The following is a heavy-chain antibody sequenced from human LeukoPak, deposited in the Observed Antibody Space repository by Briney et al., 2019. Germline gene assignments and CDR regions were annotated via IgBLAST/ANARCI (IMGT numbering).Heavy chain of an antibody. Sequence: GGSLRLSCAASGFTFSSYAMSWVRQAPGKGLEWVSAISGSGGSTYYADSVKGRFTISRDNSKNTLYLQMNSLRAEDTAVYYCAKDRNSWEGYYGMDVWGQGTTVTVSS. CDR2: ISGSGGST. CDR3: AKDRNSWEGYYGMDV. CDR1: GFTFSSYA. V-gene: IGHV3-23*01. J-gene: IGHJ6*02. D-gene: IGHD2-2*01.